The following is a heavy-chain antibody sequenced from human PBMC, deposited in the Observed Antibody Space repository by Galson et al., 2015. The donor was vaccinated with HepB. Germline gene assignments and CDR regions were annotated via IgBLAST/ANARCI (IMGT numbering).Heavy chain of an antibody. CDR3: ARESPLTGLSHRPTKGYFDY. CDR2: ISYDGSNR. D-gene: IGHD3-9*01. V-gene: IGHV3-30*04. CDR1: GFTFSSYA. Sequence: SLRLSCAASGFTFSSYAMHWVRQAPGKGLEWVAVISYDGSNRYYADSVKGRFTISRDNSKNTLYLQMNSLRAEDTAVYYCARESPLTGLSHRPTKGYFDYWGQGTLVTVSS. J-gene: IGHJ4*02.